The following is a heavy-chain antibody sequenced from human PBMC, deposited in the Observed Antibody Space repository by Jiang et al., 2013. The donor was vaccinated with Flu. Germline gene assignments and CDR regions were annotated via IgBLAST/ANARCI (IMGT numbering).Heavy chain of an antibody. CDR2: YYSGRH. Sequence: YYSGRHLPTTRPSKSRVTISVDTSKNQFSLKLSSVTAADTAVYYCARNTHDPNWFDPWGQGTLVTVSS. J-gene: IGHJ5*02. CDR3: ARNTHDPNWFDP. D-gene: IGHD1-1*01. V-gene: IGHV4-31*02.